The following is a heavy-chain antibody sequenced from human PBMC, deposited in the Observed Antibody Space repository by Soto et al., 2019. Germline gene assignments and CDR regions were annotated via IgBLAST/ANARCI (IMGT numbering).Heavy chain of an antibody. Sequence: PSETLSLTCAVYGGSFSGYYWSWIRQPPGKGLEWIGEINHSGSTNYNPSLKSRVTISVDTSKNQFSLKLSSVTAADTAVYYCARADWSYDFWSGFPGAFDIWGQGTMVTVSS. CDR3: ARADWSYDFWSGFPGAFDI. CDR2: INHSGST. V-gene: IGHV4-34*01. J-gene: IGHJ3*02. D-gene: IGHD3-3*01. CDR1: GGSFSGYY.